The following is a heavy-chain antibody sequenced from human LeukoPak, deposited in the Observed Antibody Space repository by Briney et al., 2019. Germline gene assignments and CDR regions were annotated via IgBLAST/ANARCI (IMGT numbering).Heavy chain of an antibody. J-gene: IGHJ5*02. CDR3: ARDVAYYYGSGSQFDP. D-gene: IGHD3-10*01. CDR1: GYTFTGYY. V-gene: IGHV1-2*02. Sequence: ASVKVSCKASGYTFTGYYMHWVRQAPGQGLEWMGWINPNSGGTNYAQKFQGRVTMTRDTSISTAYMELSRLRSDDTAVYYCARDVAYYYGSGSQFDPWGQGTLVTVSS. CDR2: INPNSGGT.